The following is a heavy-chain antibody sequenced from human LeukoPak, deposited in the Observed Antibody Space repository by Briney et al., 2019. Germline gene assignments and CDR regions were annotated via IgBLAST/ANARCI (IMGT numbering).Heavy chain of an antibody. CDR2: IYSSGGT. Sequence: WETLSLTCTVSGGSINSYYWSWIRQPAGKGLEWIGRIYSSGGTNYNPSLKSRVSMSVDTSKNQFSLKLTSVTAADTAVYYCARGGKATVVTMWGQGILVTVSS. J-gene: IGHJ4*02. D-gene: IGHD4-23*01. CDR1: GGSINSYY. CDR3: ARGGKATVVTM. V-gene: IGHV4-4*07.